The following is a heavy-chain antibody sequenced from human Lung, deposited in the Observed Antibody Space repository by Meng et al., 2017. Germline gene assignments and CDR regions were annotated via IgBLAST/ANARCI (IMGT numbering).Heavy chain of an antibody. J-gene: IGHJ5*02. D-gene: IGHD2-2*01. Sequence: QVQLVHSGDEVKKPGASVKVSCKASGYTFTSYGISWVRQAPGQGLEWMGWISGYNGNTNYAQKFQGRVTMTTDTSTSTAYMELRSLRSDDTAVYYCARDRYCSTTSCTGWFDPWGQGTLVTVSS. CDR1: GYTFTSYG. CDR3: ARDRYCSTTSCTGWFDP. V-gene: IGHV1-18*01. CDR2: ISGYNGNT.